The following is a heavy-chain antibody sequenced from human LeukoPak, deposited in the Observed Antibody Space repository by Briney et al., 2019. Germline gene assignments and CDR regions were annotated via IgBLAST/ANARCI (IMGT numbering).Heavy chain of an antibody. Sequence: GGSLRLSCAASGFTFSSYWMSWVRQAPGKGLEWVANIKQDGSEKYYVDSVKGRFTISRDNAKNSLYLQMNSLRAEDTAVYYCARPTQPYCSSTSCYRGVWAFDIWGQGTMVTVSS. CDR3: ARPTQPYCSSTSCYRGVWAFDI. D-gene: IGHD2-2*01. V-gene: IGHV3-7*01. J-gene: IGHJ3*02. CDR2: IKQDGSEK. CDR1: GFTFSSYW.